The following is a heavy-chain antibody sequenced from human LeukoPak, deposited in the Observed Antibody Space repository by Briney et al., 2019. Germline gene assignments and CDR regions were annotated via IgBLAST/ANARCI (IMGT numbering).Heavy chain of an antibody. CDR2: INWNGGST. D-gene: IGHD2-2*01. J-gene: IGHJ6*03. CDR3: ARAGSTSFYYYYYYMDV. V-gene: IGHV3-20*04. CDR1: GFTFDDYG. Sequence: GGSLRLAWAASGFTFDDYGMSWVRQAPGKGLEWVAGINWNGGSTGYADSGKGRFTISRDNAKNSPYLQMNSLRAEDTALYYCARAGSTSFYYYYYYMDVWGKGTTVTVSS.